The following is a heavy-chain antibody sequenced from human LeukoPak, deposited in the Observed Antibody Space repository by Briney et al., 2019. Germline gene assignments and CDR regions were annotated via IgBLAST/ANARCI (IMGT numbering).Heavy chain of an antibody. V-gene: IGHV4-34*01. J-gene: IGHJ4*02. CDR3: AGPYSSGAYFDY. Sequence: PSETLSLTCAVYGGSFSGYYWSWIRQPPGKGLEWIGEINHSGSTNYNPSLKSRVTISVDTSKNQFSLKLSSVTAADTAVYYCAGPYSSGAYFDYWGQGTLVTVSS. CDR2: INHSGST. CDR1: GGSFSGYY. D-gene: IGHD6-19*01.